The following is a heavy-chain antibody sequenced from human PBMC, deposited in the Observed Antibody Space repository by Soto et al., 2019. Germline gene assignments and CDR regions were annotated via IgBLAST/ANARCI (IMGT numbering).Heavy chain of an antibody. CDR3: ARGGGYCGNTRCYTYFFDY. D-gene: IGHD2-2*01. J-gene: IGHJ4*02. Sequence: SETLSLTCTVSGDSVSSGSYYWSWIRQPPGKGLEWIAYIHHSGTTNYNPSLKSRVTISVDTSKNQFSLKLTSVTAADTAMFYCARGGGYCGNTRCYTYFFDYWGQGALVTVSS. V-gene: IGHV4-61*01. CDR1: GDSVSSGSYY. CDR2: IHHSGTT.